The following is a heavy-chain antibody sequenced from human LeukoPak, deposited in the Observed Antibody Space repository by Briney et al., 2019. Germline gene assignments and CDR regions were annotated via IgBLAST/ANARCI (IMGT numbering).Heavy chain of an antibody. CDR1: GGSFSGYY. Sequence: SETLSLTCAVYGGSFSGYYWSWIRQPPGKGLEWIGEINHGGSTNYNPSLKSRVTISVDTSKNQFSLKLSSVTAADTAVYYCARGPGGGYRGSWGQGTLVTVSS. CDR3: ARGPGGGYRGS. V-gene: IGHV4-34*01. CDR2: INHGGST. D-gene: IGHD5-18*01. J-gene: IGHJ4*02.